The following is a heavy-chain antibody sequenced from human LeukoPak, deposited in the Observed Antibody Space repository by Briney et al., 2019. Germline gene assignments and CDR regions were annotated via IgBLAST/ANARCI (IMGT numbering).Heavy chain of an antibody. D-gene: IGHD3-16*01. CDR2: ISYSGST. V-gene: IGHV4-59*01. CDR1: GDSISSCH. CDR3: ARVGRGDYVWGSYSFDY. Sequence: SETLSLTCTVSGDSISSCHWSWIRQPPGKGLEWIGYISYSGSTSCNPSLKSRVTISVDTSENQFSLKLSSVTASDTAVYYCARVGRGDYVWGSYSFDYWGQGTLVTVSS. J-gene: IGHJ4*02.